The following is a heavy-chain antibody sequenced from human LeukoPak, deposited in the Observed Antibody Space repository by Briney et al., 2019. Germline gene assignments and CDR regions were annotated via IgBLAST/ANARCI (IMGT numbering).Heavy chain of an antibody. V-gene: IGHV4-59*12. CDR3: ARAVTMIRGVYGQNWFDP. J-gene: IGHJ5*02. CDR2: IHYSGST. Sequence: SETLSLTCTVSGGSISSYYWSWIWQPPGKGLEWIGYIHYSGSTNYNPSLKSRVTISVDTSKNQFSLKLSSVTAADTAVYYCARAVTMIRGVYGQNWFDPWGQGALVTVSS. CDR1: GGSISSYY. D-gene: IGHD3-10*01.